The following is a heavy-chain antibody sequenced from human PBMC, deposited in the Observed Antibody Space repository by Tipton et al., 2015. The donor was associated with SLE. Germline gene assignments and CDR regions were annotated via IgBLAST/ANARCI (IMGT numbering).Heavy chain of an antibody. CDR1: GGSFSGYY. J-gene: IGHJ3*02. CDR2: INHSGST. Sequence: TLSLTCAVYGGSFSGYYWSWIRQPPGKGLEWIGEINHSGSTNYNPSLKSRVTISVDTSKNQFSLKLSSVTAADTAVYYWARGRVGVPRAFDIWGHGTMVTVSS. V-gene: IGHV4-34*01. CDR3: ARGRVGVPRAFDI. D-gene: IGHD1-26*01.